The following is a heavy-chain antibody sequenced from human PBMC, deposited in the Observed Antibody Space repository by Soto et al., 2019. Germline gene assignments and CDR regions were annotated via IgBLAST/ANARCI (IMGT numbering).Heavy chain of an antibody. CDR1: GFSLGTYGVG. Sequence: QITLNESGPPLVKPTQTLTLTCTFSGFSLGTYGVGVGWIRQPPGKALEWLALIYWDDDKRYSPSLKSRLTITKDTSKRQVFLTRTTMDPVDTATYSCAHRGGGIVDWYFDLWGRGTPVIVSS. CDR2: IYWDDDK. V-gene: IGHV2-5*02. D-gene: IGHD1-26*01. CDR3: AHRGGGIVDWYFDL. J-gene: IGHJ2*01.